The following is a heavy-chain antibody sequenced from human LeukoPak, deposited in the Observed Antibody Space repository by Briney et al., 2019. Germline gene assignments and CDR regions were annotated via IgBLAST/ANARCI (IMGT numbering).Heavy chain of an antibody. Sequence: PSETLSLTCTVSGGSISSSYGIWIRQPPGKGLEWIGYIFYSGGTNYNPSLKSRVTISVDTSRNQFSLKLSSVTAADTAVYYCAKDGAFWRHWGQGTLVTVSS. D-gene: IGHD4/OR15-4a*01. J-gene: IGHJ4*02. V-gene: IGHV4-59*01. CDR2: IFYSGGT. CDR1: GGSISSSY. CDR3: AKDGAFWRH.